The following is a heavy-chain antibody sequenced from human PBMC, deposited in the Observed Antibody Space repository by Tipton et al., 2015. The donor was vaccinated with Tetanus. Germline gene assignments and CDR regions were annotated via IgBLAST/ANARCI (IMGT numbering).Heavy chain of an antibody. Sequence: LRLSCTVSGGSINSYYWSWIRQRPGKGLEWIGYMFYGGSPKYNPSLKSRVAILVDKSKNQLSLKLRSVTAADTAVYFCARDPYYNGGGYFDYWGQGTLVTVSS. V-gene: IGHV4-59*01. CDR2: MFYGGSP. J-gene: IGHJ4*02. D-gene: IGHD3-10*01. CDR1: GGSINSYY. CDR3: ARDPYYNGGGYFDY.